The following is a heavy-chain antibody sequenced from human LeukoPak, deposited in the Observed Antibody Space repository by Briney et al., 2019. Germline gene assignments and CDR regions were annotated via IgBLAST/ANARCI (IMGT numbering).Heavy chain of an antibody. J-gene: IGHJ6*02. D-gene: IGHD4-11*01. V-gene: IGHV4-34*01. CDR2: INHSGSS. CDR1: GGSFSGYY. CDR3: ARTVTTDYYGMDV. Sequence: SETLSLTCAVYGGSFSGYYWSWIRQPPGKGLEWIGEINHSGSSNYNPSLKSRVTISVDTSKNQFSLKLSSVTAADTAVYYCARTVTTDYYGMDVWGQGTTVTVSS.